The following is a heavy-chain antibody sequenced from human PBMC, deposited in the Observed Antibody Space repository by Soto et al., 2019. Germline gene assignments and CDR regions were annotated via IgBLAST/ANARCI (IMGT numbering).Heavy chain of an antibody. Sequence: SETLSLTCAVYGESFSGHIWTWIRQTPGKGLQWIGQINHSGSASYNPSLKSRVTISVDTSKNQFSLKLSSVTAADTAVYYCAFMYGSGYFDPWGQGTLVTVSS. CDR2: INHSGSA. V-gene: IGHV4-34*01. J-gene: IGHJ5*02. CDR3: AFMYGSGYFDP. CDR1: GESFSGHI. D-gene: IGHD3-10*01.